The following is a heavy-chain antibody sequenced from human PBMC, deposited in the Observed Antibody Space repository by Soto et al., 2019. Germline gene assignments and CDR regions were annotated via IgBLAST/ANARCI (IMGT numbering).Heavy chain of an antibody. J-gene: IGHJ6*02. CDR1: VGSISSYY. CDR2: IYYSGST. D-gene: IGHD6-13*01. Sequence: SETLSLTCTVSVGSISSYYWSWIRQPPGKGLEWIGYIYYSGSTNYNPSLKSRVTISVDTSKNQFSLKLSSVTAADTAVYYCARSGYSSSWDYYYYGMDVWGQGTTVTVSS. CDR3: ARSGYSSSWDYYYYGMDV. V-gene: IGHV4-59*01.